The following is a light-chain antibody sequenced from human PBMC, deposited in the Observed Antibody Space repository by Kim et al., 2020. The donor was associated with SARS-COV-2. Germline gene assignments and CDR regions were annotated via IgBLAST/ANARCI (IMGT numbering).Light chain of an antibody. CDR2: YDS. V-gene: IGLV3-21*04. J-gene: IGLJ1*01. Sequence: GKTARFTGRRTNIGSKRVDWYQQKPGQAPVLVIYYDSDRPSGIPERFSGSNSGNTATLTISRVEAGDEADYYCQVWDSSSDHLYVFGTGTKVTVL. CDR1: NIGSKR. CDR3: QVWDSSSDHLYV.